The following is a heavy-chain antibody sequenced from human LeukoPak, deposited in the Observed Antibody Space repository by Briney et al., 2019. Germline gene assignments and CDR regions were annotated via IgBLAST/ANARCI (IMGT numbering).Heavy chain of an antibody. V-gene: IGHV3-23*01. Sequence: GGSLRLSCAASGVTFSSYAMSWVRQAPGKGLEWVSVISGSGASTYYADSVKGRFTISRDNSKNTLYLQMNSLRAEDTALYYCAKDNYYYDAGAFDYWGQGTLVTVSS. D-gene: IGHD3-22*01. CDR3: AKDNYYYDAGAFDY. J-gene: IGHJ4*02. CDR2: ISGSGAST. CDR1: GVTFSSYA.